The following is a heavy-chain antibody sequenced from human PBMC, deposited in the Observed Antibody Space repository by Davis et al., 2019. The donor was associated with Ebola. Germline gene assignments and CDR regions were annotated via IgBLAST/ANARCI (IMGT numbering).Heavy chain of an antibody. Sequence: MPSETLSLTCTVSGGYISSYYWSWIRQPPGKGLEWIGYIYYSGSTNYNPSLKSRVTISVDTSKNQFSLKLSSVTAADTAVYYCAGQWELLGFDYWGQGTLVTVSS. J-gene: IGHJ4*02. V-gene: IGHV4-59*12. CDR2: IYYSGST. CDR3: AGQWELLGFDY. CDR1: GGYISSYY. D-gene: IGHD1-26*01.